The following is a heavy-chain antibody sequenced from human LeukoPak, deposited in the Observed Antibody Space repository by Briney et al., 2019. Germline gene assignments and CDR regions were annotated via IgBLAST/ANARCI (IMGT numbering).Heavy chain of an antibody. J-gene: IGHJ4*02. D-gene: IGHD6-19*01. CDR3: ARGVVSSGWYVDY. CDR1: GGSISSYS. CDR2: IYYSGST. V-gene: IGHV4-59*01. Sequence: SETLSLTCTVSGGSISSYSWSWIRQPPGKGLEWIGYIYYSGSTNYNPSLKSRVTISVDTSKNQFSLKLSSVTAADTAVYYCARGVVSSGWYVDYWGQGTLVTVSS.